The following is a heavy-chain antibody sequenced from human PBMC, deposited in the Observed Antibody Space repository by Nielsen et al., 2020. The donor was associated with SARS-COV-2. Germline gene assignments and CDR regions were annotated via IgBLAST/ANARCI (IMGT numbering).Heavy chain of an antibody. CDR1: GGSISTGEFY. J-gene: IGHJ4*02. Sequence: SETLSLTCSVSGGSISTGEFYWSWIRQPPGKGLEWIGNMHHSGNTYYNSSLKSRATTTMYTSKNQFSLKLDSVTAADTAVYYCARGRYSSSWYGSFDYWGQGTLVTVSS. CDR2: MHHSGNT. D-gene: IGHD6-13*01. V-gene: IGHV4-30-4*08. CDR3: ARGRYSSSWYGSFDY.